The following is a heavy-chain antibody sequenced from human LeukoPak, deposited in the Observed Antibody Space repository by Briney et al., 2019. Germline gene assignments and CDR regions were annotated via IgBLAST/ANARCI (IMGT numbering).Heavy chain of an antibody. CDR2: ISAYNGNT. Sequence: ASVTVSFKASGYTFTNYGISWVRQPPGQGVEGMGWISAYNGNTNYAQKLQGRVTMTTDTSTSTAYMELRSLRSDDTAVYYCARDGYDSSGYYSDYFDYWGQGTLVTVSS. CDR3: ARDGYDSSGYYSDYFDY. D-gene: IGHD3-22*01. CDR1: GYTFTNYG. V-gene: IGHV1-18*01. J-gene: IGHJ4*02.